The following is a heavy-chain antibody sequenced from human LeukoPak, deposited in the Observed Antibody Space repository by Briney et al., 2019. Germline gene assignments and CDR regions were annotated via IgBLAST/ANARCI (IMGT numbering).Heavy chain of an antibody. CDR2: IIPILGIA. CDR3: ARKGYCTNGVCYPSNWFDP. J-gene: IGHJ5*02. CDR1: GGTFSSYT. Sequence: GASVKVSCKASGGTFSSYTISWVRQAPGQGLEWMGRIIPILGIANYAQKFQGRVTITTDESTSTAYMELSSLRSEDTAVYYCARKGYCTNGVCYPSNWFDPWGQGTLVTVSS. D-gene: IGHD2-8*01. V-gene: IGHV1-69*02.